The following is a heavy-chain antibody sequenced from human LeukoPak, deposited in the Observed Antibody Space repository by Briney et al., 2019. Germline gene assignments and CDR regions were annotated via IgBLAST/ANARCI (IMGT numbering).Heavy chain of an antibody. J-gene: IGHJ4*02. CDR1: GFTFSNYN. Sequence: GGSLRLSCAASGFTFSNYNMNWVRQAPGKGLEWVSYISGSGSTIYYADSVKGRFTISRDNSKNTLYLQMNSLRAEDTAVYYCAKEGYCSGGSRPILDYWGQGTLVTVSS. CDR2: ISGSGSTI. V-gene: IGHV3-48*01. D-gene: IGHD2-15*01. CDR3: AKEGYCSGGSRPILDY.